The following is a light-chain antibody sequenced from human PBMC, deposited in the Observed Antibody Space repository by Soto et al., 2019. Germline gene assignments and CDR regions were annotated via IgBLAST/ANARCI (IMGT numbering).Light chain of an antibody. V-gene: IGLV2-14*01. CDR3: AAWDDSLVV. J-gene: IGLJ2*01. CDR1: SSDVGKYNY. CDR2: EVS. Sequence: QSALTQPASVSGSPGQSITISCTGTSSDVGKYNYVSWYQQHPAKAPKLMIFEVSNRPSGVSNRFSGSKSGTSASLAISGLRSEDDADYYCAAWDDSLVVFGGGTKLTVL.